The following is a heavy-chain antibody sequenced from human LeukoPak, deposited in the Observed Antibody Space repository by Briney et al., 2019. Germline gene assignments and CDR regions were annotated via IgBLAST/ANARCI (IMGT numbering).Heavy chain of an antibody. CDR1: GFTFSSYT. D-gene: IGHD2-2*02. V-gene: IGHV3-48*04. J-gene: IGHJ4*02. CDR3: ARGHQLLYSALKGNNDFDY. Sequence: PGGSLRLSCAASGFTFSSYTMNWGRQPPGKRLEGVSHILTSSTTIYYADSVKGRFTISRDNAINSLYLQMNSLRAEGTPVYYCARGHQLLYSALKGNNDFDYWGEGALVTVSS. CDR2: ILTSSTTI.